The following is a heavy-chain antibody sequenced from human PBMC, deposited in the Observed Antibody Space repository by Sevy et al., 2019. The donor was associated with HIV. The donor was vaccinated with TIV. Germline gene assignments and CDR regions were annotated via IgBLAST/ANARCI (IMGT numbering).Heavy chain of an antibody. CDR2: IYYNGNT. V-gene: IGHV4-59*08. CDR1: SGSITSLY. Sequence: SETLSLTCTVSSGSITSLYWGWIRQPPGKGLEWIANIYYNGNTNYNPSLKSRVTISLDTSKNQFSLRLSSVTAADTAIYHCAGENAWGRGYSWGQGTLVTVSS. CDR3: AGENAWGRGYS. J-gene: IGHJ4*02. D-gene: IGHD1-26*01.